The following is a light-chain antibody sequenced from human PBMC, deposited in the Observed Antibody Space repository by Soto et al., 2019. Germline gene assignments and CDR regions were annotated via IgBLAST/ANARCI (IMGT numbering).Light chain of an antibody. CDR1: QGISSY. V-gene: IGKV1-9*01. Sequence: IQLTQSPSSLSASVGDRVTITCRASQGISSYLAWYQQKPGKAPKLLIYAASTLQSGVPSRFSGSGSGTDFTLTISSLQHEGFETYYCQQLNSYPLTLGGAPKVDI. CDR2: AAS. J-gene: IGKJ4*01. CDR3: QQLNSYPLT.